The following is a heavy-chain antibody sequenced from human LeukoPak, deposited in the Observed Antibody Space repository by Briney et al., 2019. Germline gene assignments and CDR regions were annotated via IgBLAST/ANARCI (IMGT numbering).Heavy chain of an antibody. V-gene: IGHV4-4*09. Sequence: PSETLSLTCTVSGGSISSYYRSWIRQPPGKGLEWIGYIYTSGSTNYNPSLKSRVTISVDTSKNQFSLKLSSVTAADTAVYYCARLVVVPAAMDNWFDPWGQGTLVTVSS. J-gene: IGHJ5*02. CDR1: GGSISSYY. CDR2: IYTSGST. CDR3: ARLVVVPAAMDNWFDP. D-gene: IGHD2-2*01.